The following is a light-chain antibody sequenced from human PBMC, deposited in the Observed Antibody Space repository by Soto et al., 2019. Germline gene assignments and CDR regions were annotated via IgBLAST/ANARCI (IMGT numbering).Light chain of an antibody. CDR1: SSNIGSNT. Sequence: QSVLTQPPSASGTPGQTVTISCSGSSSNIGSNTVNWYQQLPGTAPKLLIYSNNQRPSGVPDRLSGSKSGTSASRAISGLQSEDEADYYCAAGDDSLNGVVFGGGTKVTVL. J-gene: IGLJ2*01. CDR2: SNN. CDR3: AAGDDSLNGVV. V-gene: IGLV1-44*01.